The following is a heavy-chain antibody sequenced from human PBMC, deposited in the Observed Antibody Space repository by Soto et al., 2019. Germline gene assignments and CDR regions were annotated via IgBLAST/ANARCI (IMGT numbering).Heavy chain of an antibody. J-gene: IGHJ6*02. D-gene: IGHD4-4*01. CDR3: ARERRSNCPNYYYYGMDV. Sequence: VGSLRLSCAASGFTFSSYGMHWVRQAPGKGLEWVAVIWYDGSNKYYADSVKGRFTISRDNSKNTLYLQMNSLRAEDTAVYYCARERRSNCPNYYYYGMDVWGQGTTVTVSS. V-gene: IGHV3-33*01. CDR1: GFTFSSYG. CDR2: IWYDGSNK.